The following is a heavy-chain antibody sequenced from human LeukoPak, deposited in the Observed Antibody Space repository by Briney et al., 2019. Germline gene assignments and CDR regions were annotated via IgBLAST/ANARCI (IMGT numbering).Heavy chain of an antibody. V-gene: IGHV3-23*01. Sequence: PGGTLRLSCAASGFTFSNHGMNWVRQAPGKGLEWVSGISPSGDITYYADSVKGRFTISRDNSKNTLYLQMNSLRTEDTALYYCARIRRSILSTSRYGRYFDLWGRGTLVSVSS. CDR2: ISPSGDIT. CDR3: ARIRRSILSTSRYGRYFDL. J-gene: IGHJ2*01. CDR1: GFTFSNHG. D-gene: IGHD2-2*01.